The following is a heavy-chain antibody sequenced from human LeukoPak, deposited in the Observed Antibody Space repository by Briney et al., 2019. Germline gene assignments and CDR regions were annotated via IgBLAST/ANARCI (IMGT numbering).Heavy chain of an antibody. Sequence: ASVKVSCKASGYTFTGYYMHLVRQAPGRGFEWMGWINPNTGGTNYAQNFQGRVTMTRDTAISTAYMELSGLRSDDTAVYYRASYPRYSSSPPFDYWGQGTLVTVSS. J-gene: IGHJ4*02. CDR2: INPNTGGT. CDR3: ASYPRYSSSPPFDY. D-gene: IGHD6-6*01. V-gene: IGHV1-2*02. CDR1: GYTFTGYY.